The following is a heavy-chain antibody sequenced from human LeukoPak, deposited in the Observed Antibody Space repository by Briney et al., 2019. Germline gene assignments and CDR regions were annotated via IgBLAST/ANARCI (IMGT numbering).Heavy chain of an antibody. D-gene: IGHD6-13*01. V-gene: IGHV3-13*01. Sequence: HPGGSLRLSCAASGFTFSSYDMHWVRHATGKGLEWVSAIGTAGDTYYPGSVKGRFTISRENAKNSLYLQMNSLRAGDTAVYYCARGAVDSSSWGYYYYYMDVWGKGTTVTISS. J-gene: IGHJ6*03. CDR1: GFTFSSYD. CDR2: IGTAGDT. CDR3: ARGAVDSSSWGYYYYYMDV.